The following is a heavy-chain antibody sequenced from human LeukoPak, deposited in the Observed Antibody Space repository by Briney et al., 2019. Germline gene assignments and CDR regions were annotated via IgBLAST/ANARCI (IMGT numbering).Heavy chain of an antibody. J-gene: IGHJ4*02. CDR3: AREVGYSGLLDY. Sequence: SETLSLTCTVSGGSISSYYWSWIRQPPGKGLEWIGYIYYSGSTNYNPSLKSRVTISVDTSKNQFSLKLSSVTAADTAVYYRAREVGYSGLLDYWGQGTLVTVSS. V-gene: IGHV4-59*01. D-gene: IGHD5-12*01. CDR1: GGSISSYY. CDR2: IYYSGST.